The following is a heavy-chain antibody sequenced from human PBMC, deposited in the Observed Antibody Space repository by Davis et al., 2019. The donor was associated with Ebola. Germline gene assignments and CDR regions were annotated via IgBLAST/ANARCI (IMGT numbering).Heavy chain of an antibody. CDR2: IYHSGST. V-gene: IGHV4-34*01. D-gene: IGHD4-17*01. CDR1: GGSFSGYY. Sequence: SETLSLTCAVYGGSFSGYYWRWIRQPPGKGLEWIGEIYHSGSTNYNPSLKSRVTISVDKSKNQFSLKLSSVTAADTAVYYCARDRGDYAPFDYWGQGTLVTVSS. J-gene: IGHJ4*02. CDR3: ARDRGDYAPFDY.